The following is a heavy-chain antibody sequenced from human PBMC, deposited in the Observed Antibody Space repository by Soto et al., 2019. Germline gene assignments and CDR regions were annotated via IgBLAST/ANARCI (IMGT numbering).Heavy chain of an antibody. J-gene: IGHJ6*01. CDR1: GGSIKSDYY. CDR2: KYYSGAT. V-gene: IGHV4-30-4*01. Sequence: SSETLSLTCTVSGGSIKSDYYWAWVRQPPGGGLEWMGYKYYSGATDSDPSLEARVSFSVDTSKNQFFLNLTSVTVADTAVYYCARGRPNYFYYGLDVWGPGIPVTVSS. CDR3: ARGRPNYFYYGLDV.